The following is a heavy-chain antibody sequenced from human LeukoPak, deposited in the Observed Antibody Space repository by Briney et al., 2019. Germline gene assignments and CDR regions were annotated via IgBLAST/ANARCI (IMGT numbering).Heavy chain of an antibody. CDR2: IWYDGSNK. Sequence: PGRSLRLSCAASGFTFSSYGMHWVRQAPGKGLEWVAGIWYDGSNKYYADSVKGRFTISRDNSKHTLYLQMNSVRAEDTAVYYCAKDLVAGFDYWGQGTLVTVSS. D-gene: IGHD2-15*01. V-gene: IGHV3-33*06. CDR3: AKDLVAGFDY. J-gene: IGHJ4*02. CDR1: GFTFSSYG.